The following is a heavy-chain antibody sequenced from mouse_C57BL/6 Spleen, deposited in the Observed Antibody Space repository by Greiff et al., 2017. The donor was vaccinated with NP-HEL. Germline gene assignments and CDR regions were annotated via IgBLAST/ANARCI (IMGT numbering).Heavy chain of an antibody. CDR1: GYAFSSSW. CDR2: IYPGAGDT. J-gene: IGHJ3*01. CDR3: AREGYDEPY. D-gene: IGHD2-2*01. Sequence: VQLQQSGPELVKPGASVKISCKASGYAFSSSWMNWVKQRPGKGLEWIGRIYPGAGDTNYNGKFKGKATLTADKSSSTAYMQLSSVTSEDSAVYFCAREGYDEPYWGQGTLVTVSA. V-gene: IGHV1-82*01.